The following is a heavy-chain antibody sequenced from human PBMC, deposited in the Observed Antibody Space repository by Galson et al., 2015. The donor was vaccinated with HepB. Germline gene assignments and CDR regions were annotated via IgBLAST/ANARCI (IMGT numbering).Heavy chain of an antibody. CDR3: AREGVTMVRGVITTFPFDY. J-gene: IGHJ4*02. D-gene: IGHD3-10*01. CDR2: INAGNGNT. Sequence: SVKVSCKASGYTFTSYAMHWVRQAPGQRLEWMGWINAGNGNTKYSQKFQGRVTITRDTSASTAYMELSSLRSEDTAVYYCAREGVTMVRGVITTFPFDYWGQGTLVTVSS. V-gene: IGHV1-3*01. CDR1: GYTFTSYA.